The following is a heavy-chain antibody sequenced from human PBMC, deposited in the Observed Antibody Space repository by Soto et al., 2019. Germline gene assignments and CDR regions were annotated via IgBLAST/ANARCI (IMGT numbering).Heavy chain of an antibody. CDR1: GGSINYSY. D-gene: IGHD4-17*01. CDR2: ISYTGSA. V-gene: IGHV4-59*01. CDR3: ARVNYGDYYYGMDV. Sequence: SETLSLTCTVSGGSINYSYWTWIRQPPGKGLEWIGHISYTGSANYNASLKSRLTISVDTSKNQFSLKLSSVTAADTALYYCARVNYGDYYYGMDVWGQGTTVTVSS. J-gene: IGHJ6*02.